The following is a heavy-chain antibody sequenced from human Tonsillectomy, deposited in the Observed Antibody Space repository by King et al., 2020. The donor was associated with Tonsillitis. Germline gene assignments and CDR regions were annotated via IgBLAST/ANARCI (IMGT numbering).Heavy chain of an antibody. Sequence: VQLVESGGGIVQPGGSLRLSCEASGFTFRNYWMDWVRQAPGKGLEWVSHINSDGSSTSYADSVQGRFTISRANDKNTLYLDLNGLRAEDTAVYYCARDGYNSALDYWGQGTLVTVSS. CDR3: ARDGYNSALDY. D-gene: IGHD5-24*01. J-gene: IGHJ4*02. CDR1: GFTFRNYW. CDR2: INSDGSST. V-gene: IGHV3-74*01.